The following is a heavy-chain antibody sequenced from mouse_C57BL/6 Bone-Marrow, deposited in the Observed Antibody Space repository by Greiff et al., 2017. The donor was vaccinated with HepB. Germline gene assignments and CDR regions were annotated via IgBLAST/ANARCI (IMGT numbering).Heavy chain of an antibody. Sequence: VQLQQSGAELVRLGASVKLSCTASGFNIKDDYMHWVKQRPEQGLEWIGWIDPENGDTEYASKFQGKATITADTSSNTAYLQLSSLTSEDTAVYYCTTGLRRRTWFAYWGQGTLVTVSA. CDR2: IDPENGDT. V-gene: IGHV14-4*01. CDR1: GFNIKDDY. CDR3: TTGLRRRTWFAY. J-gene: IGHJ3*01. D-gene: IGHD2-2*01.